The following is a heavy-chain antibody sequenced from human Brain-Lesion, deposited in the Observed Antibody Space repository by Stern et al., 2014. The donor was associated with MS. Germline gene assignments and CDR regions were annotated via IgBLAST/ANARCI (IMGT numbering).Heavy chain of an antibody. CDR2: FDPEDGET. J-gene: IGHJ4*02. D-gene: IGHD1-26*01. CDR1: GYTLTELS. CDR3: ATLSPGAGGNYYRHFDY. V-gene: IGHV1-24*01. Sequence: VQLVESGAEVKKPGASVKVSCKVSGYTLTELSMHWVRQAPRKGLEWMGGFDPEDGETIYAQKFQGRVTMTEDTSTDTAYMELISLRSDDSAVYYCATLSPGAGGNYYRHFDYWGQGTLVTVSS.